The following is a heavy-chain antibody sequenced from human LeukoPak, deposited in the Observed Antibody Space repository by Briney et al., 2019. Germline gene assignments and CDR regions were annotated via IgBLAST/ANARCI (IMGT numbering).Heavy chain of an antibody. J-gene: IGHJ4*02. V-gene: IGHV4-61*05. D-gene: IGHD6-13*01. CDR1: GDSIRSSSFH. Sequence: SETLSLTCTVSGDSIRSSSFHWGWIRQPPGKGLEWIGYIYTSGSTNYNPSLKSRVTISVDTSKNQFSLKLSSVTAADTAVYYCASSGSIAAAGTGYFDYWGQGTLVTVSS. CDR3: ASSGSIAAAGTGYFDY. CDR2: IYTSGST.